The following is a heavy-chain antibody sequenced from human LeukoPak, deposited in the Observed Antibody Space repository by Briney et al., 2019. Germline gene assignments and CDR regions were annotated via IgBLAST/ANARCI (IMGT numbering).Heavy chain of an antibody. CDR2: ISSSSSHI. CDR1: GFTFSGFI. D-gene: IGHD6-19*01. Sequence: GGSLRLSCAASGFTFSGFIINWVRQAPGKGLEWVSCISSSSSHIYHADSVKGRFTISRDNAKNSLYLQMNSLRAEDTAIYYCAREAVTGTNDAFDIWGQGTMVTVSS. J-gene: IGHJ3*02. V-gene: IGHV3-21*01. CDR3: AREAVTGTNDAFDI.